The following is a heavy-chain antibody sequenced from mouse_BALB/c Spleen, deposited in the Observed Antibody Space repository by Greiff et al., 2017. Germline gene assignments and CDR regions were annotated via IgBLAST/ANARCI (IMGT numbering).Heavy chain of an antibody. Sequence: EVQLQESGGGLVQPGGSLKLSCAASGFTFSSYTMSWVRQTPEKRLEWVAYISNGGGSTYYPDTVKGRFTISRDNAKNTLYLQMSSLKSEDTAMYYCARPRQLGFAYWGQGTLVTVSA. V-gene: IGHV5-12-2*01. CDR2: ISNGGGST. D-gene: IGHD3-2*01. CDR1: GFTFSSYT. J-gene: IGHJ3*01. CDR3: ARPRQLGFAY.